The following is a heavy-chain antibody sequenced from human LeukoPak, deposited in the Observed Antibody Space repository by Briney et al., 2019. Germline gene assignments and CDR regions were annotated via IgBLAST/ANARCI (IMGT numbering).Heavy chain of an antibody. CDR1: GFTFSSYW. CDR3: ASPRRSSPLLLDY. J-gene: IGHJ4*02. CDR2: INSDGSST. D-gene: IGHD6-13*01. V-gene: IGHV3-74*01. Sequence: GGSLRLSCAASGFTFSSYWMPWVRQAPGKGLVWVSRINSDGSSTSYADSVKGRFTISRDNAKNTLYLQMHSLRAEDTAVYYCASPRRSSPLLLDYWGQGTLVTVSS.